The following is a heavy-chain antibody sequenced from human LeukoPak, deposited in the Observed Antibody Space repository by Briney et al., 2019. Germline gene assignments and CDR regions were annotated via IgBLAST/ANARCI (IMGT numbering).Heavy chain of an antibody. CDR3: ARDRRGGGGSYFDY. Sequence: GGSLRLSCAASGFTFSTSWMHWVRQTPGKGLEWVSRINSDGSSTSYADSVKGRFTISRDNAKNTLYLQMNSLRAEDTAVYYCARDRRGGGGSYFDYWGQGTLVTVSS. CDR2: INSDGSST. D-gene: IGHD3-16*01. J-gene: IGHJ4*02. V-gene: IGHV3-74*01. CDR1: GFTFSTSW.